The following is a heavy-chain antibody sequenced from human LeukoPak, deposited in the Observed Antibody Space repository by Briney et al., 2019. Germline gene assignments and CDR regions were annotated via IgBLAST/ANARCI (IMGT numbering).Heavy chain of an antibody. CDR3: AKDNSVGDIAWWFDP. CDR1: GYTFTGYY. V-gene: IGHV1-46*01. D-gene: IGHD1-26*01. CDR2: INPSGTWT. Sequence: EASVKVSCKASGYTFTGYYMHWVRQAPGQGLEWMGVINPSGTWTSYAQKFRGRITMTRDMSTSTDYMELRSLGFEDTAVYYCAKDNSVGDIAWWFDPWGQGTLVTVSS. J-gene: IGHJ5*02.